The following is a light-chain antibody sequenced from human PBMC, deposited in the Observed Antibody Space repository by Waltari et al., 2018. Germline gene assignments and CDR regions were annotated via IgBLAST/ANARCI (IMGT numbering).Light chain of an antibody. J-gene: IGLJ2*01. CDR3: TSYTSSTPVV. CDR1: SSDVGGYKY. V-gene: IGLV2-14*01. CDR2: GFI. Sequence: QSALTQPASVSGSPGQSITISFPGTSSDVGGYKYVSWYQQYPGKAPKLMFYGFIKRPSGVSIRFSGSKSGNTASLTISGLQAEDEADYYCTSYTSSTPVVFGGGTKLTVL.